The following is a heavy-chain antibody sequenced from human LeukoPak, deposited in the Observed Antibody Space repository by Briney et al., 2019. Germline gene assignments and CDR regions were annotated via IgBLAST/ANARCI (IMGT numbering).Heavy chain of an antibody. CDR1: GFTFSSYA. Sequence: GGSLRLSCAASGFTFSSYAMHWVRQAPGKGLEYVSAISSNGGSTYYANSVKGRFTISRDNSKNTLYLQMGSLRAEDMAVYYCARGSAAGITGTRFARAFDIWGQGTMVTVSS. D-gene: IGHD1-20*01. CDR3: ARGSAAGITGTRFARAFDI. J-gene: IGHJ3*02. CDR2: ISSNGGST. V-gene: IGHV3-64*01.